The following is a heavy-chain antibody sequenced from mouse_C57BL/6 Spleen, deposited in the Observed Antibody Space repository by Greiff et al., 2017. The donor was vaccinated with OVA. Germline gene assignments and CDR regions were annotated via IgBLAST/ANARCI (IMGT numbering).Heavy chain of an antibody. V-gene: IGHV1-82*01. CDR2: IYPGDGDT. CDR3: ARSLQTFYYAMDY. J-gene: IGHJ4*01. Sequence: VQLQESGPELVKPGASVKISCKASGYAFSSSWMNWVKQRPGKGLEWIGRIYPGDGDTNYNGKFKGKATLTADKSSSTAYMQLSSLTSEDSAVYFCARSLQTFYYAMDYWGQGTSVTVSS. CDR1: GYAFSSSW.